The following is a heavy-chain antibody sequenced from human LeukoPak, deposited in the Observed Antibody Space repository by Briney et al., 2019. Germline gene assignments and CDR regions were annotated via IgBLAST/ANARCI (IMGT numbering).Heavy chain of an antibody. CDR2: IYHDGST. Sequence: SETLSLTCTVSAYSIGSGFLWGWMRQPPGKALELIGTIYHDGSTYYNPSLKSRVTISVDTSKNQFSLKLNSVTAADTAVYYCARSPPFSLLRGAFEMDVWGKGTTVTISS. CDR1: AYSIGSGFL. D-gene: IGHD3-10*01. CDR3: ARSPPFSLLRGAFEMDV. V-gene: IGHV4-38-2*02. J-gene: IGHJ6*04.